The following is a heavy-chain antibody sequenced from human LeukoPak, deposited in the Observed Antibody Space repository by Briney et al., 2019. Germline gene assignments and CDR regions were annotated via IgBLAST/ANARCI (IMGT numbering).Heavy chain of an antibody. CDR3: AKGYYDILTGFDS. Sequence: GGSLRLSSAASGFTFSSYAMNWVRQAPGKGLEWVSGISDSGGSTYYADSVKGRFTISRDSSKNTLYLQMNSLRAEDTAVYYCAKGYYDILTGFDSWGQGTLVTVSS. V-gene: IGHV3-23*01. D-gene: IGHD3-9*01. CDR1: GFTFSSYA. J-gene: IGHJ5*01. CDR2: ISDSGGST.